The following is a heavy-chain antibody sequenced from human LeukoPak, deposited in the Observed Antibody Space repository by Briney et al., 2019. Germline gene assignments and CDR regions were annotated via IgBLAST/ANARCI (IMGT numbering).Heavy chain of an antibody. D-gene: IGHD3-9*01. V-gene: IGHV4-59*01. CDR3: ARSGDYDILTGYSHLDY. J-gene: IGHJ4*02. CDR1: GGSISSYY. Sequence: SETLSLTCTVSGGSISSYYWSWIRQPPGKGLEWIGYIYYSGSTNYNPSLKSRVTISVDTSKNQFSLKLSSVTAADTAVYYCARSGDYDILTGYSHLDYWGQGTLATVSS. CDR2: IYYSGST.